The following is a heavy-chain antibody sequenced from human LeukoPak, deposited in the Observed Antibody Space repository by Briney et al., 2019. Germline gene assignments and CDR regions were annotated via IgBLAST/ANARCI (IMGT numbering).Heavy chain of an antibody. D-gene: IGHD6-19*01. CDR3: AREGIYSSGWYGNFDY. Sequence: PGGSLRLSCAASGFTVSSNHMSWVRQAPGKGLEWVSVIYSGGSTYYADSVKGRFTISRDNSKNTLYLQMNSLRAEDTAVYYCAREGIYSSGWYGNFDYWGQGTLATVSS. V-gene: IGHV3-66*01. CDR2: IYSGGST. J-gene: IGHJ4*02. CDR1: GFTVSSNH.